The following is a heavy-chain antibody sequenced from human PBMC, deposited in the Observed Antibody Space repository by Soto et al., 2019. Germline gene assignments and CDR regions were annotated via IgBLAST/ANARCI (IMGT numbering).Heavy chain of an antibody. CDR3: ATAEVDY. CDR1: GFNFGNNW. V-gene: IGHV3-74*01. CDR2: MNSDGRTT. Sequence: EVQLVESGGGLVQPGGSLRLSCAASGFNFGNNWMHWVRQAPGKGLEWVSRMNSDGRTTNYADSVKGRFTVSRDNAKNPLYLQLNSLRAEDTAVYYCATAEVDYWGPGTRVTDSS. J-gene: IGHJ4*01.